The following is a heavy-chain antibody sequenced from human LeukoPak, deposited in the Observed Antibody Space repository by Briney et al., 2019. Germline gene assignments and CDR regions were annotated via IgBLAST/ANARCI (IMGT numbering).Heavy chain of an antibody. CDR3: AATDCSSTSCYPPQFDY. CDR1: GYTFTSYA. J-gene: IGHJ4*02. Sequence: ASVKVSCKASGYTFTSYAMHWVRQAPGQRLEWMGWINAGNGNTKYSQKFQGRVTITRDTSASTAYMELSSLRSEDTAVYYCAATDCSSTSCYPPQFDYWGQGTLVTVSS. CDR2: INAGNGNT. V-gene: IGHV1-3*01. D-gene: IGHD2-2*01.